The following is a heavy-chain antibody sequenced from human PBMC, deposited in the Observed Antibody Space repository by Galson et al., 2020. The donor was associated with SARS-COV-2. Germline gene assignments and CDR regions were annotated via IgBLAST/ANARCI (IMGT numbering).Heavy chain of an antibody. D-gene: IGHD3-9*01. Sequence: IDYSGSTYYNPSLKSRVTISRDTSKNQFSLKLTSVTAADTAVYFCARWNYDILTGYADFDYWGQGALVTVSS. J-gene: IGHJ4*02. CDR3: ARWNYDILTGYADFDY. V-gene: IGHV4-59*08. CDR2: IDYSGST.